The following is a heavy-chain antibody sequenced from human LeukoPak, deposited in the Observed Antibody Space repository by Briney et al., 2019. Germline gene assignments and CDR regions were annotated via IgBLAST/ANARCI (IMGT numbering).Heavy chain of an antibody. CDR2: VYFSGST. J-gene: IGHJ4*02. V-gene: IGHV4-4*02. Sequence: SGTLSLTCAVSGVSISTDHWWNWVRQPPGKGLEWIGSVYFSGSTYYNPSLKSRVSISVDTSKDHFSLRLSSVTAADTAVYYCARAFRYGDYEYYFDYWGQGTLVTVSS. CDR1: GVSISTDHW. CDR3: ARAFRYGDYEYYFDY. D-gene: IGHD4-17*01.